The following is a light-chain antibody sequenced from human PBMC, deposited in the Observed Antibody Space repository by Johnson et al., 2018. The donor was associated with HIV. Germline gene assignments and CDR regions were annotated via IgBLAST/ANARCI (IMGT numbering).Light chain of an antibody. CDR3: GTWDSSLSAAV. CDR2: ENN. J-gene: IGLJ1*01. Sequence: QSVLTQPPSVSAAPGQKVTISCSGSTFNIGNNYVSWYHHLPGAAPKLLIYENNKRPSGIPDRFSGSKSGTSATLGITGLQTGEEADYYCGTWDSSLSAAVFGTGTKVTVL. CDR1: TFNIGNNY. V-gene: IGLV1-51*02.